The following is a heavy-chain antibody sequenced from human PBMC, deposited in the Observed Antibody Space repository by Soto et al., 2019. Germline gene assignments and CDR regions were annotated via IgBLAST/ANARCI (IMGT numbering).Heavy chain of an antibody. CDR1: GYTFTTYY. CDR3: ARDVGMASRPYLDY. J-gene: IGHJ4*02. Sequence: ASVKVSCKASGYTFTTYYMYWVRQAPGQGLEWMGIINPSGGSTSFAQKFQGRVTMTRDTSTSTVYMELISLTSEDTAVYYCARDVGMASRPYLDYWGQGTLITVSS. V-gene: IGHV1-46*01. D-gene: IGHD6-6*01. CDR2: INPSGGST.